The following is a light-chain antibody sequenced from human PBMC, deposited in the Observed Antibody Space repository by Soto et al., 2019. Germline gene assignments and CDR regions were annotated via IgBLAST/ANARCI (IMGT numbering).Light chain of an antibody. CDR1: QCVGSSY. J-gene: IGKJ5*01. CDR2: GPS. Sequence: EVVLKQSPGALSLSPGERATLSCRASQCVGSSYIAWYQQKPGQAPRLLIYGPSSRATGIADRFSGSGSGTDFTLTITRLEPEDFAVYYCQQFGSSPPRITFGQGTRLEIK. CDR3: QQFGSSPPRIT. V-gene: IGKV3-20*01.